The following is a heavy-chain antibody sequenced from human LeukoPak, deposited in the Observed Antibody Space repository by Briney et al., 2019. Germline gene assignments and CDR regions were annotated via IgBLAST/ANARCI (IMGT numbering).Heavy chain of an antibody. D-gene: IGHD3-10*01. CDR1: GGSFRGYY. J-gene: IGHJ4*02. Sequence: KPSETLSLTCAVYGGSFRGYYWSWIRQPPGKGLEWIGEINHSGSTNYNPSLKSRVTISVDTSKNQFSLKLSSVTAADTAVYYCARGLSLRYYGSGSYFYWGQGTLVTVSS. CDR3: ARGLSLRYYGSGSYFY. V-gene: IGHV4-34*01. CDR2: INHSGST.